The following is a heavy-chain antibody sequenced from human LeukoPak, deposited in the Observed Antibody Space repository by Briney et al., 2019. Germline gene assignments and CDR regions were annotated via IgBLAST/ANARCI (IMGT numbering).Heavy chain of an antibody. J-gene: IGHJ4*02. CDR2: ISHTGST. Sequence: SETLSLTCAVSGGSIDSIYWCTWVRQSPGKGLEWIGEISHTGSTNYNPSLNNRVTISLDKSKNEFSLKLTSVTAADTAVYYRASRNSYGPKWGQGTLVTVSS. V-gene: IGHV4-4*02. D-gene: IGHD5-18*01. CDR3: ASRNSYGPK. CDR1: GGSIDSIYW.